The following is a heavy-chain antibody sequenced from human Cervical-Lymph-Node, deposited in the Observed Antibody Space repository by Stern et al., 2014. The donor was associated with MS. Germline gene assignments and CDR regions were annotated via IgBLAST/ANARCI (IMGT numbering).Heavy chain of an antibody. CDR1: GYTFTTYA. CDR2: INTGGGNT. J-gene: IGHJ4*02. D-gene: IGHD3-22*01. CDR3: AREYDSGRDY. Sequence: QVQLVQSGAEVRKPGASMKVSCKASGYTFTTYAIHWMRQVPGQGLEWMGWINTGGGNTMYSQNFQGRVTITRDTSATTAYMELSSLRSEDTAVYYCAREYDSGRDYWGQGTLVTVSS. V-gene: IGHV1-3*04.